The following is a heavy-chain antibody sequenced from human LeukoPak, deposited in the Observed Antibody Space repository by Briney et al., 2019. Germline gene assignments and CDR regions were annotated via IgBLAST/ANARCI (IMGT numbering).Heavy chain of an antibody. CDR2: IYYSGST. Sequence: SETLSLTCTVSGSFISSHYWSWIRQPPGKGLEWIGYIYYSGSTNYNPSLKSRVTISVDTSKNQFSLKLSSVTAADTAVYYCARVTSYYYYMDVWGKGTTVTVSS. CDR3: ARVTSYYYYMDV. CDR1: GSFISSHY. J-gene: IGHJ6*03. V-gene: IGHV4-59*11.